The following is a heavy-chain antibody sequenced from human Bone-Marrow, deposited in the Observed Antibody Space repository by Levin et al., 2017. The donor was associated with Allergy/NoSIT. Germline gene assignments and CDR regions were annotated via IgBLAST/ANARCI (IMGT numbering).Heavy chain of an antibody. J-gene: IGHJ4*02. D-gene: IGHD5-18*01. V-gene: IGHV4-59*08. CDR1: GGSISSYY. CDR2: IFYSGST. Sequence: ASETLSLTCTVSGGSISSYYWTWIRQPPGKGLEWIGYIFYSGSTRYNSSLKSRVTISVDTSRKQFSLKLSSVTAADTAVYYCARHASAMATFDSWGQGTLVTVSS. CDR3: ARHASAMATFDS.